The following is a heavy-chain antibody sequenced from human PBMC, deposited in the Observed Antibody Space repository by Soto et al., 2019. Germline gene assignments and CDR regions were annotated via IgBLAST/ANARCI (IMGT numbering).Heavy chain of an antibody. V-gene: IGHV5-51*01. D-gene: IGHD3-22*01. Sequence: PGESLKISCKASGYSFTNYWIGWVRQMPGKGLEYMGLIYPGDSDTRYSPSFQGQVTISADKSISTAYLQWNSLKASDTAMYYCTRHEIGAFDIWSQGTMVTVSS. CDR2: IYPGDSDT. J-gene: IGHJ3*02. CDR3: TRHEIGAFDI. CDR1: GYSFTNYW.